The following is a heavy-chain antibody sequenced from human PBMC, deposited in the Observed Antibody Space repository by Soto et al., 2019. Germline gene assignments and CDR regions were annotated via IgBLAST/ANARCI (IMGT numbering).Heavy chain of an antibody. V-gene: IGHV1-3*01. D-gene: IGHD3-9*01. CDR2: INAGNGNT. CDR3: ARVSLRYFDWSNFDY. CDR1: GYTFTSYA. J-gene: IGHJ4*02. Sequence: ASVKVSCKASGYTFTSYAMHWVRQAPGQRLEWMGWINAGNGNTKYSQKFQGRVTITRDTSASTAYMELSSLRSEDTAVYYCARVSLRYFDWSNFDYWGQGTLVTVSS.